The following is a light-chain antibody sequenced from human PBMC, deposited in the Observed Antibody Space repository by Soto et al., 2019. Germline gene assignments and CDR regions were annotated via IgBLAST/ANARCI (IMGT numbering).Light chain of an antibody. Sequence: QSVLTQPRSVSGSPGQSVTFSCIGTSSDIGTYNFVSWYQQYPGKAPKLMIYDVTKRPSGVPHRFSGSKSGNTASLTISGLHAEDEADYYCCSYAGTYTLVFGGGTKVTVL. CDR2: DVT. CDR1: SSDIGTYNF. V-gene: IGLV2-11*01. CDR3: CSYAGTYTLV. J-gene: IGLJ3*02.